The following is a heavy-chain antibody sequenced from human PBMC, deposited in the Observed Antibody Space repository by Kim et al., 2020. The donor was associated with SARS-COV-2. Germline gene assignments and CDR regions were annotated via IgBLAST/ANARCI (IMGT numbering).Heavy chain of an antibody. V-gene: IGHV3-74*01. Sequence: GGSLRLSCAASGFTFSDYWMHWVRQAPGKGLVWVSRINSDASATTYADSVKGRFAISRDNAKNTLSLQMNSLRAEDTAVYYCVLNMVGTTAHWGQGALVTVSS. CDR3: VLNMVGTTAH. CDR1: GFTFSDYW. D-gene: IGHD1-26*01. CDR2: INSDASAT. J-gene: IGHJ4*02.